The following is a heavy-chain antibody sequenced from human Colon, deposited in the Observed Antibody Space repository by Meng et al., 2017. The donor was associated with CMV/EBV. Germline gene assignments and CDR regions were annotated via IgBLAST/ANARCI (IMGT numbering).Heavy chain of an antibody. V-gene: IGHV3-73*01. CDR2: IRSKSLGYAT. CDR3: SNSGLGY. CDR1: GFTFSSYA. Sequence: GESLKISCAASGFTFSSYAMHWVRQAPGQGLEWVGRIRSKSLGYATEYAASVQGRFTISRDDSKSATYLQMNSLKTEDTAVYFCSNSGLGYWGQGTLVTVSS. D-gene: IGHD6-19*01. J-gene: IGHJ4*02.